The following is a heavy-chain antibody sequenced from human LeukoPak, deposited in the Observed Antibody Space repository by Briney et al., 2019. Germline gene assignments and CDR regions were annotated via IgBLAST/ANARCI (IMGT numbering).Heavy chain of an antibody. V-gene: IGHV3-23*01. CDR2: ISGSGGST. Sequence: PGGSLRLSCAASGFTFSSYAMSWVRQAPGKGLEWVSAISGSGGSTYYADSVKGRFTISRDNSKNTLYLQMNSLRAEDTAVYYCAKSAGIAAAGTATVYFDYWSQGTLVTVSS. D-gene: IGHD6-13*01. CDR1: GFTFSSYA. CDR3: AKSAGIAAAGTATVYFDY. J-gene: IGHJ4*02.